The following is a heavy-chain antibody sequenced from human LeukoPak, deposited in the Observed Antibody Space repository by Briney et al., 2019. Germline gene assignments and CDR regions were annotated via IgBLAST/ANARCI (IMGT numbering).Heavy chain of an antibody. CDR2: ISGSGGST. D-gene: IGHD3-10*02. J-gene: IGHJ4*02. CDR3: AKDTLLGEPEDHFDY. V-gene: IGHV3-23*01. CDR1: GFTFSNYA. Sequence: PGGSLRLSCAASGFTFSNYAMSWVRQAPGKGLEWVSAISGSGGSTYYADSVKGRFTISRDNSKNTLYLQMNSLRAEDTAVYYCAKDTLLGEPEDHFDYWGQGTLVTVSS.